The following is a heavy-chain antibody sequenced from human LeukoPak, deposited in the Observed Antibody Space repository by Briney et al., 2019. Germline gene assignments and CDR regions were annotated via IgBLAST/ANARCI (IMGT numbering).Heavy chain of an antibody. Sequence: ASVKASCKASGYTFTGYYMHWVRQAPGQGLEWMGRINPNSGGTNYAQKFQGRVTMTRDTSISTAYMELSRLRSDDTAVYYCARDRIVTTPSYYYYGMDVWGQGTTVTVSS. CDR3: ARDRIVTTPSYYYYGMDV. D-gene: IGHD4-11*01. CDR1: GYTFTGYY. J-gene: IGHJ6*02. CDR2: INPNSGGT. V-gene: IGHV1-2*06.